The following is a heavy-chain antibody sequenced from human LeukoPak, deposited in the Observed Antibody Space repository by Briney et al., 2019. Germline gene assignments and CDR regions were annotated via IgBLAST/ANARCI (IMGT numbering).Heavy chain of an antibody. J-gene: IGHJ5*02. CDR1: GDSVSSNSAA. D-gene: IGHD6-13*01. Sequence: QTLSLTCAISGDSVSSNSAAWNWVRQSPSRGLEWLGRTYYRSKWYNDYAVSVKSLITINPDTSKNQFSLQLNSVTPEDTAVYYCARDAGIAAAGTGRGWFDPWGQGTLVTVSS. CDR2: TYYRSKWYN. CDR3: ARDAGIAAAGTGRGWFDP. V-gene: IGHV6-1*01.